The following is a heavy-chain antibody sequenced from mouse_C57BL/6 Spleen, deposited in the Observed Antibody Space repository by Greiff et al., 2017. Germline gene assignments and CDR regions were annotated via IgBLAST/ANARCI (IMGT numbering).Heavy chain of an antibody. CDR3: ATSYDGYYGY. J-gene: IGHJ2*01. CDR2: INPGSGGT. D-gene: IGHD2-3*01. CDR1: GYAFTNYL. Sequence: QVQLKESGAELVRPGTSVKVSCKASGYAFTNYLIEWVKQRPGQGLEWTGVINPGSGGTNYNEKFKGKATLTADKSSSTAYMQLSSLTSEDSAVYFCATSYDGYYGYWGQGTTLTVSS. V-gene: IGHV1-54*01.